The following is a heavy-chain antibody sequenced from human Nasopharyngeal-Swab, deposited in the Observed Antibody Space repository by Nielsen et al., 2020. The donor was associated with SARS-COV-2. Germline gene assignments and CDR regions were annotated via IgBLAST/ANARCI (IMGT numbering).Heavy chain of an antibody. CDR3: ARDPRGLWDSYGMDV. Sequence: GESLKISCTASGFTFGDYAMHWVRQAPGKGLEWVAVISYDGSNKYYADSVKGRFTISRDNSKNTLYLQMNSLRAEDTAVYYCARDPRGLWDSYGMDVWGQGTTVTVSS. D-gene: IGHD1-26*01. CDR1: GFTFGDYA. CDR2: ISYDGSNK. V-gene: IGHV3-30*04. J-gene: IGHJ6*02.